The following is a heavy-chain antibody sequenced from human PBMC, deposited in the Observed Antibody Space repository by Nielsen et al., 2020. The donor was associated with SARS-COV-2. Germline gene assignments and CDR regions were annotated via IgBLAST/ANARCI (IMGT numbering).Heavy chain of an antibody. J-gene: IGHJ4*02. CDR3: AGRSFES. CDR2: IKYDGSEK. Sequence: GVLRLSCAASGFTFNDYYLSWIRQAPGKGLEWVANIKYDGSEKYYVDPVKGRFTISRDNTKNSLYLQMNSLRADDTAVYYCAGRSFESWGQGTLVTVSS. CDR1: GFTFNDYY. V-gene: IGHV3-7*01.